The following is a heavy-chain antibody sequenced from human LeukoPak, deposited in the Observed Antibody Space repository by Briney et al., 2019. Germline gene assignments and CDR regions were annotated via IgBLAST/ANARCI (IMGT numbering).Heavy chain of an antibody. Sequence: GASVKVSCKASGYTFTGYYMHWVRQAPGQGLEWMGWINPNSGGTNYAQKFQGRVTMTRDTSISTAYMELSRLRSDDTAVYYCARDQLITMIVYDYWGQGTLVTVSS. D-gene: IGHD3-22*01. CDR3: ARDQLITMIVYDY. CDR1: GYTFTGYY. CDR2: INPNSGGT. J-gene: IGHJ4*02. V-gene: IGHV1-2*02.